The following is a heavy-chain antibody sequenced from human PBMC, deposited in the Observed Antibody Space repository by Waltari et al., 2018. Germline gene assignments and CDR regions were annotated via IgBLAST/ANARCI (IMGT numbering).Heavy chain of an antibody. CDR2: IIPIFGTA. Sequence: QVQLVQSGAEVKKPGSSVKVPCKASGGTFSRYAISWVRPAPGQGLEWMGGIIPIFGTANYAQKFQGRVTITAAESTSTAYMELSSLRSEDTAVYYCASSIAARLFDYWGQGTLVTVSS. CDR3: ASSIAARLFDY. D-gene: IGHD6-6*01. J-gene: IGHJ4*02. CDR1: GGTFSRYA. V-gene: IGHV1-69*01.